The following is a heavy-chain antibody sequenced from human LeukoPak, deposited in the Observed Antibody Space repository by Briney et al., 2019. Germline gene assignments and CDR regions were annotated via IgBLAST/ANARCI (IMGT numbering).Heavy chain of an antibody. Sequence: SETLSLTCTVSGGSISSGSDYWGWIRQPPGNGMEGIGRSYHSGRTYYNPSLKSGVTISVDTSKSQFSLKLSSVTAADTAVYYCARLRDDFWSGYSYRYFDYWGQGTLVTVSS. D-gene: IGHD3-3*01. J-gene: IGHJ4*02. V-gene: IGHV4-39*01. CDR3: ARLRDDFWSGYSYRYFDY. CDR1: GGSISSGSDY. CDR2: SYHSGRT.